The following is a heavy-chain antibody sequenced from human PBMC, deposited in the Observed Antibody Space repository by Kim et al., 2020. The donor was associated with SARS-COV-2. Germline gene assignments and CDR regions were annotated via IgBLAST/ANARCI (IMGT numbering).Heavy chain of an antibody. D-gene: IGHD2-2*01. V-gene: IGHV4-34*01. J-gene: IGHJ3*02. Sequence: RVTISGDASKNQFSLKLSSVTAADTAVYYCARGGRDIVVVPAARRHAFDIWGQGTMVTVSS. CDR3: ARGGRDIVVVPAARRHAFDI.